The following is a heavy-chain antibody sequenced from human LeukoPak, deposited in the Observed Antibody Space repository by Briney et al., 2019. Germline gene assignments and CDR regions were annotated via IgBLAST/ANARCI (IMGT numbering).Heavy chain of an antibody. V-gene: IGHV1-69*05. CDR2: IIPIFGTA. CDR1: GGTFSSYA. CDR3: ARCSDFPKYNWFDP. J-gene: IGHJ5*02. D-gene: IGHD3-3*01. Sequence: ASVKVSCKASGGTFSSYAISWVRQAPGQGLEWMGGIIPIFGTANYAQKFQGGVTITTDESTSTAYMELSSLRSEDTAVYYCARCSDFPKYNWFDPWGQGTLVTVSS.